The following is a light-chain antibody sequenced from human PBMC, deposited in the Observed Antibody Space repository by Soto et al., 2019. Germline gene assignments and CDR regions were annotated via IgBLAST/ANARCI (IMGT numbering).Light chain of an antibody. CDR3: QQYYTTPVT. Sequence: DIVMTQSPDSLAVSLGERATINCKSSQSVLYSPNNKNYLAWYQQKPGQPPKLLIYWASTRESGVPDRFSGSGSGTDFTLTISSLQAEDVAVYDCQQYYTTPVTFGQGTKGEVK. V-gene: IGKV4-1*01. CDR1: QSVLYSPNNKNY. CDR2: WAS. J-gene: IGKJ1*01.